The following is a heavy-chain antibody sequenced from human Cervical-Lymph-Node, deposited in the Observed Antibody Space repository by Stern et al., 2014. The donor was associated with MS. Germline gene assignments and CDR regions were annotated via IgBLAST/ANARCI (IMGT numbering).Heavy chain of an antibody. CDR3: ARSWEPPTLDY. J-gene: IGHJ4*02. Sequence: VQLVQSGGGLVQPGGSLRLSCAASGFPVSYNYMSWVRPAPRKGLEWVSVLFSGGSTYYADSVKGRFTISRDSSKNTLYLQMNSLRVEDTAVYYCARSWEPPTLDYWGQGTLVTVSS. D-gene: IGHD1-26*01. CDR2: LFSGGST. CDR1: GFPVSYNY. V-gene: IGHV3-66*02.